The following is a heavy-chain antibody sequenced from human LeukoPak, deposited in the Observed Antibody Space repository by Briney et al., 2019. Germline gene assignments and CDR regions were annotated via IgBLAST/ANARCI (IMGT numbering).Heavy chain of an antibody. CDR2: ITASGDNT. CDR3: AKQGYSSWYEY. Sequence: PGGSLRLSCAASGFTFGSNVTSWVRQAPGKGLEWVSAITASGDNTYYADSVKGRLTISRDNSKNTLYLQMSSLRAEDTAVYYCAKQGYSSWYEYWGQGTLVTVSS. D-gene: IGHD6-13*01. V-gene: IGHV3-23*01. J-gene: IGHJ4*02. CDR1: GFTFGSNV.